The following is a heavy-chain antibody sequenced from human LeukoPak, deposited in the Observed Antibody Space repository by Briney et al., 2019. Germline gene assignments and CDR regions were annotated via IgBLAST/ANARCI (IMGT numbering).Heavy chain of an antibody. V-gene: IGHV3-30*02. J-gene: IGHJ4*02. CDR3: AKAPVTTCRGAYCYPFDY. Sequence: GGSLRLSCAASAFTFSSYGMHWVRQAPGKGLEWVAYIQYDRTNEQYAHSVKGRFRISRDNSNNILYLQMNSLRTEDTAVYYCAKAPVTTCRGAYCYPFDYWGQGTLVTVSS. CDR2: IQYDRTNE. CDR1: AFTFSSYG. D-gene: IGHD2-21*01.